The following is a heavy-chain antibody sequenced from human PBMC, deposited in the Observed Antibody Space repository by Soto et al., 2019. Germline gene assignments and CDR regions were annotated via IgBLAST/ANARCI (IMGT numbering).Heavy chain of an antibody. CDR1: GFTFISYW. D-gene: IGHD3-9*01. J-gene: IGHJ6*02. V-gene: IGHV3-7*01. CDR3: AREWGLRYFDWVSPIPTPELGMDV. CDR2: IKQDGSEK. Sequence: PGGSLRLSCAASGFTFISYWMSLVRQAPGKGLECVANIKQDGSEKYYVDSVKGRFTISRDNAKNSLYLQMNSLRAEDTAVYYCAREWGLRYFDWVSPIPTPELGMDVWGQGTTVTVSS.